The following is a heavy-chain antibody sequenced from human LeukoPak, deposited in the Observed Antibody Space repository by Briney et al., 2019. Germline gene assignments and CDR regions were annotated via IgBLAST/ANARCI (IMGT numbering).Heavy chain of an antibody. CDR1: GGSISSYY. CDR2: IYYSGST. V-gene: IGHV4-59*12. Sequence: SGTLSLTCTVSGGSISSYYWSWIRQPPGKGLEWIGYIYYSGSTNYKPSLKSRVTISVDTSKNQFSLKLSSVTAADTAVYYCARVYYYDSTAYFDYWDQGTLVTVSS. J-gene: IGHJ4*02. D-gene: IGHD3-22*01. CDR3: ARVYYYDSTAYFDY.